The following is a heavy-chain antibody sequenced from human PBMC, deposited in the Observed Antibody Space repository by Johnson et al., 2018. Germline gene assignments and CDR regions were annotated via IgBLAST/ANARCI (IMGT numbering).Heavy chain of an antibody. J-gene: IGHJ4*02. CDR2: FIPLFGAH. CDR1: GDTFSSFT. CDR3: SRGGFHDSGPTSLDI. V-gene: IGHV1-69*01. Sequence: QVQLVESGAEMLTPGSSVRVSCTASGDTFSSFTINWVRQAPGHGLEWMGAFIPLFGAHSYAHKFQGRHTLYADDSRTTAFMDLTSLTFDDTAVQYCSRGGFHDSGPTSLDIWGQGTLVTVSS. D-gene: IGHD4-17*01.